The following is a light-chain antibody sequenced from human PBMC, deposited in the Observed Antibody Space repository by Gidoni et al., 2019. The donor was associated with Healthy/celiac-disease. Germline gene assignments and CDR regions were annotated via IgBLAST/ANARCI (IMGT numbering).Light chain of an antibody. J-gene: IGKJ4*01. CDR3: QQYDNRPLT. Sequence: DIQMTQSPSSLSASGGDRVTITCQASQDISNYLNLYQQKPGKAPKLLINDASNLETGVPSRFSGSGSGTDFTFTISSLQPEDIATYYCQQYDNRPLTFGGGTKVEIK. V-gene: IGKV1-33*01. CDR1: QDISNY. CDR2: DAS.